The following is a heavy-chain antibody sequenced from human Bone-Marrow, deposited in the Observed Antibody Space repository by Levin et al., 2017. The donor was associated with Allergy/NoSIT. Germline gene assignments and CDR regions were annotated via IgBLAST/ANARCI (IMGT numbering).Heavy chain of an antibody. V-gene: IGHV3-15*04. D-gene: IGHD6-13*01. CDR1: GFPFSDAW. Sequence: PGGSLRLSCAVSGFPFSDAWMSWVRQAPGKGLEWVGRIESKTAGWTTGYAAPVKGRFTISRHDSENTLYLQMNSLKTEDTAVHYCAQYSTVGSLHYWVQGTLVTVSS. J-gene: IGHJ4*02. CDR2: IESKTAGWTT. CDR3: AQYSTVGSLHY.